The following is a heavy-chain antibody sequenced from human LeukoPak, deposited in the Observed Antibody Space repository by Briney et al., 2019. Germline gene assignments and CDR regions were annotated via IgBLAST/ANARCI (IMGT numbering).Heavy chain of an antibody. CDR3: ARERQRRFDY. CDR1: SGSVSSYY. Sequence: SETLSLTCTVSSGSVSSYYWSWLRQPPGKGLEWIGYIYYSGSTNYNPSLKSRVTISVDTSKNQFSLKLSSVTAADTAVYYCARERQRRFDYWGQGTLVTVSS. CDR2: IYYSGST. D-gene: IGHD6-25*01. J-gene: IGHJ4*02. V-gene: IGHV4-59*02.